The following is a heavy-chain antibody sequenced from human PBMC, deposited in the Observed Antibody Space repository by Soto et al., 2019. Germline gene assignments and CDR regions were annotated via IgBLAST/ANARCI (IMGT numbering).Heavy chain of an antibody. CDR3: ARSYGSRWYIAGNPGY. CDR2: MNPNSGNT. J-gene: IGHJ4*02. V-gene: IGHV1-8*01. D-gene: IGHD6-13*01. Sequence: ASVKVSCKASGYTFTSYDINWVRQATGQGLEWMGWMNPNSGNTGYAQKFQGRVTMTRNTSTSTAYMELSSLRSEDTAVYYCARSYGSRWYIAGNPGYWGQGTLVTVSS. CDR1: GYTFTSYD.